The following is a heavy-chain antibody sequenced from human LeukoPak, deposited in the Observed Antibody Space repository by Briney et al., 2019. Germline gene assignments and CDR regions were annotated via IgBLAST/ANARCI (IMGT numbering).Heavy chain of an antibody. CDR1: GFTFDDYA. CDR3: VKDEGGVQLAY. V-gene: IGHV3-23*01. CDR2: ISGSGDST. D-gene: IGHD1-1*01. Sequence: GGSLRLSCAASGFTFDDYAMHWVRQAPGKGLEWGSAISGSGDSTYYADSVKGRFTISRDNSKNTLYLQMNSLRADDTAVYYCVKDEGGVQLAYRGQGTLVTVSS. J-gene: IGHJ4*02.